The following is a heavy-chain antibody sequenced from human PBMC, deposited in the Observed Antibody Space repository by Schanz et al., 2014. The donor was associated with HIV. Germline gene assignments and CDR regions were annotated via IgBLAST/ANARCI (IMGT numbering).Heavy chain of an antibody. CDR1: GFTFDDCA. Sequence: EVRLVESGGGSVQPGRSLRLSCKASGFTFDDCAMXXXXXXPQRARRGAPGISWSGRNRGYADSVRGRFTISRDNAKNSLYLEMNNLRTGDTALYYCVKGYFYGSDSDFDHWGQGVMVIVSS. D-gene: IGHD3-22*01. CDR3: VKGYFYGSDSDFDH. V-gene: IGHV3-9*01. J-gene: IGHJ5*02. CDR2: ISWSGRNR.